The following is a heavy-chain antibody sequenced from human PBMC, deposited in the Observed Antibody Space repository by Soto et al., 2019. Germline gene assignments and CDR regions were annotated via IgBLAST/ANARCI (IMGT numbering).Heavy chain of an antibody. CDR3: TTNIAASPRTKKGGMDV. CDR2: IKSKTDGGTT. J-gene: IGHJ6*02. CDR1: GFTFSNAW. V-gene: IGHV3-15*01. D-gene: IGHD6-6*01. Sequence: GGSLRLSCAASGFTFSNAWISWVRQAPWKGLEWVGRIKSKTDGGTTDYAAPVKGRFTISRDDSKNTLYLQMNSLKTEDTAVYYCTTNIAASPRTKKGGMDVWGQGTTVTVSS.